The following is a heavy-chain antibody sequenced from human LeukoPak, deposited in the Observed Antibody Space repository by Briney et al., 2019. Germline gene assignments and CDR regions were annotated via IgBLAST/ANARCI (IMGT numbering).Heavy chain of an antibody. J-gene: IGHJ6*02. Sequence: SETLSLTCTVSGGSISIGGYYWSWIRQHPGKGLECIGYIYFSGNTYYNPSLKSRVTISRDTSKNQFSLELSSVTAADTAVYYCARDANYFGMDVWGRGTTVTVSS. CDR1: GGSISIGGYY. CDR3: ARDANYFGMDV. CDR2: IYFSGNT. V-gene: IGHV4-31*03.